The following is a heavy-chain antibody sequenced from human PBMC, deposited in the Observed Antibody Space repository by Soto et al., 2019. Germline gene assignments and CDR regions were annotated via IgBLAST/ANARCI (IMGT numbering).Heavy chain of an antibody. CDR1: GFTFSSYS. J-gene: IGHJ3*02. D-gene: IGHD1-1*01. CDR2: ISSSSSYI. Sequence: GGSLRLSCAASGFTFSSYSMNWVRQAPGKGLEWVSSISSSSSYIYYADSVKGRFTISRDNAKNSLYLQMNSLRAEDTAVYYCARDKTYWNDAGGAFDIWGQGTMVTVSS. CDR3: ARDKTYWNDAGGAFDI. V-gene: IGHV3-21*01.